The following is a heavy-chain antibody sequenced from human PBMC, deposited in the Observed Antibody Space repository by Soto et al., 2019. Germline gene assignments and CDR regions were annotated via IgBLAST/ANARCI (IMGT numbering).Heavy chain of an antibody. J-gene: IGHJ1*01. D-gene: IGHD3-10*01. V-gene: IGHV1-69*06. CDR3: SKGGRRGCYHYGLYQ. CDR1: GRIFSSFP. CDR2: VISASGSV. Sequence: QVQVVQSGAEVKKPGSSVKISCKASGRIFSSFPTSWVRQVPGQGLEWMGGVISASGSVTYAPQFQGRVTIYAVTFGGIGYLEFTSLDFEGQGIYFCSKGGRRGCYHYGLYQGGPGNMVTVSS.